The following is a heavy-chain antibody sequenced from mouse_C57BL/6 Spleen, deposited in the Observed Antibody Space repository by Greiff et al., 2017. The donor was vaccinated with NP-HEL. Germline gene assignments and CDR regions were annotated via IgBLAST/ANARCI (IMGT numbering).Heavy chain of an antibody. J-gene: IGHJ2*01. Sequence: EVKLMESGGGLVKPGGSLKLSCAASGFTFSDYGMHWVRQAPEKGLEWVAYISSGSSTIYYADTVKGRFTISRDNAKNTLFLQMTSLRSEDTAMYYCARRLDWGNYLDYWGQGTTLTVSS. CDR2: ISSGSSTI. CDR1: GFTFSDYG. D-gene: IGHD4-1*01. V-gene: IGHV5-17*01. CDR3: ARRLDWGNYLDY.